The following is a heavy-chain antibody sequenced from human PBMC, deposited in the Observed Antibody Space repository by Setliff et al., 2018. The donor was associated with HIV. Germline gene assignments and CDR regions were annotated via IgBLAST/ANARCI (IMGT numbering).Heavy chain of an antibody. CDR3: ARVWPAPGAALDY. CDR2: IDPGSGAA. D-gene: IGHD6-13*01. V-gene: IGHV1-46*04. Sequence: ASVKVSCKTSGYNFSPYRIHWVRQAPGQGLEWIGIIDPGSGAATYAQKLQGRITMTRDTSTTTVYMHLNSLTSDDSAVYFCARVWPAPGAALDYWGQGTLVTVSS. CDR1: GYNFSPYR. J-gene: IGHJ4*02.